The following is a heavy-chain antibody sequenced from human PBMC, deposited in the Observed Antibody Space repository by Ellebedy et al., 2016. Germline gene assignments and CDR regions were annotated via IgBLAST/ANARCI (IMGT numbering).Heavy chain of an antibody. J-gene: IGHJ6*04. CDR3: ARGVVRGRPYDV. V-gene: IGHV4-61*08. CDR2: IYYSGST. CDR1: GGSISSGDYY. Sequence: SETLSLTCTVSGGSISSGDYYWSWIRQPPGKGLEWIGYIYYSGSTNYNPSLKSRVTISVGTSKNQFSLKLSSVTAADTAVYYCARGVVRGRPYDVWGKGTTVTVSS. D-gene: IGHD3-10*01.